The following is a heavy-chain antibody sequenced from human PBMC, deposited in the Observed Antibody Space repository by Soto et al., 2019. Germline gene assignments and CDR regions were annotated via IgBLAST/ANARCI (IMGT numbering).Heavy chain of an antibody. D-gene: IGHD2-21*01. CDR3: AKRSPPSDGELFGRPKD. V-gene: IGHV3-23*01. CDR2: ISGNGDTT. J-gene: IGHJ4*02. Sequence: VQLLESGGGLVQPGGSLRLSCGGSGFTFSSYAMIWVRQAPGKGLEWVSGISGNGDTTYYADSLKGRFSISRDNSKNTVYLQMNSLGAEDTAVYYCAKRSPPSDGELFGRPKDWGQGTLVTVSS. CDR1: GFTFSSYA.